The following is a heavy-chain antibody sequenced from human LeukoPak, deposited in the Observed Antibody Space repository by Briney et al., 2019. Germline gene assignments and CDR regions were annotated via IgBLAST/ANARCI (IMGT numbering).Heavy chain of an antibody. V-gene: IGHV4-59*01. CDR2: IYYSGST. J-gene: IGHJ6*03. CDR1: GGSISSYY. Sequence: SETLSLTCTVSGGSISSYYWSWIRKPPGKGMEWIGYIYYSGSTNYNPSLKSRVTISVDTSKNQFSLKLSSVTAADTAVYYCARGAEYYDFWSGYPWHYYYYMDVWGKGTTVTVSS. D-gene: IGHD3-3*01. CDR3: ARGAEYYDFWSGYPWHYYYYMDV.